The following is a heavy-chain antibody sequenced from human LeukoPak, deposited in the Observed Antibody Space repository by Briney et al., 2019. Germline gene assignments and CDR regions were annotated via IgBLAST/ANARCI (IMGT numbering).Heavy chain of an antibody. V-gene: IGHV4-39*02. CDR2: IYYSGST. CDR3: ARDRGIAAAGTDYYYYYYMDV. D-gene: IGHD6-13*01. Sequence: SETLSLTCTVSGGSISSSSYYWGWIRQPPGKGLEWIGSIYYSGSTYYNPSLKSRVTISVDTSKNQFSLKLSSVTAADTAVYYCARDRGIAAAGTDYYYYYYMDVWGKGTTVTVSS. CDR1: GGSISSSSYY. J-gene: IGHJ6*03.